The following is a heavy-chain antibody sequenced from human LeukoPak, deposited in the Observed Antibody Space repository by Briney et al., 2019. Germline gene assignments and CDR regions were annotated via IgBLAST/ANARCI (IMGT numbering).Heavy chain of an antibody. CDR3: TGHPPALDMIAFGGVIV. Sequence: HPGGSPRLSCAASGFTFSGSAMHWVRQASGKGLEWVGRIRSKANNYATAYAASVKGRFTISRDDSKNTAYLQMNSLKTEDTAVYYCTGHPPALDMIAFGGVIVWGQGTLVTVSS. D-gene: IGHD3-16*02. V-gene: IGHV3-73*01. CDR1: GFTFSGSA. J-gene: IGHJ4*02. CDR2: IRSKANNYAT.